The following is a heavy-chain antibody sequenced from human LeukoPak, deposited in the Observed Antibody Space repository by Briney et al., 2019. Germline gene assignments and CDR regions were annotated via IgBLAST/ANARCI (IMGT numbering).Heavy chain of an antibody. CDR3: ARDQGSSGWYVNFYYYYGMDV. CDR1: GYTFTSYY. J-gene: IGHJ6*02. CDR2: INPSDGST. Sequence: GASVKVSCKASGYTFTSYYMHWVRQAPGQGLVWMGIINPSDGSTNYAQKFQGRVTMTRDTSTNTVYMELSSLRSEDTAVYYCARDQGSSGWYVNFYYYYGMDVWGQGTTVTVSS. D-gene: IGHD6-19*01. V-gene: IGHV1-46*01.